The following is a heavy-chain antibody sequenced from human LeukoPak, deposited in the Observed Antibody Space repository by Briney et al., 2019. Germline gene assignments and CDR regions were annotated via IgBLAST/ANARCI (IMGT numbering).Heavy chain of an antibody. D-gene: IGHD3-22*01. Sequence: QPSETLSLTCTVSGASFNSNDQYWNWIRQSPGKGLEWIGSIHPSGMLYNNPSLESRVTMSRDTSENQFSLNLNSVTAADTAVYFCSRGLDSRKLGYWGQGILVTVSS. CDR2: IHPSGML. CDR3: SRGLDSRKLGY. CDR1: GASFNSNDQY. J-gene: IGHJ4*02. V-gene: IGHV4-31*03.